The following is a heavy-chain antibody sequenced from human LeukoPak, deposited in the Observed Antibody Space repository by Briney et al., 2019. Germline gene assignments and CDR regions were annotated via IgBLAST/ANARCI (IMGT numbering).Heavy chain of an antibody. V-gene: IGHV5-51*01. CDR3: TRSPRDGYHDAFDI. Sequence: GESLKISCKGSGYSFTTYWLARVRQMPGEGLEWVGSIYPGDSETRYSPSFQGQVTISADKSITTAYLQWGSLKASDTAMYYCTRSPRDGYHDAFDIWGQGTMGTVFS. CDR2: IYPGDSET. CDR1: GYSFTTYW. J-gene: IGHJ3*02. D-gene: IGHD5-24*01.